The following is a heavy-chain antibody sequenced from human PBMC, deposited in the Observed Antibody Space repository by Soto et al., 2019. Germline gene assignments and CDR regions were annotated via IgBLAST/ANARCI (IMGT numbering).Heavy chain of an antibody. CDR2: INPAHGGT. J-gene: IGHJ6*02. CDR3: ARRGDYYYYYPMDV. CDR1: GYTFSDFY. D-gene: IGHD3-10*01. V-gene: IGHV1-2*02. Sequence: ASVKVSCKASGYTFSDFYMPWARHATGQGLEWMGWINPAHGGTNYAQKFKGRVTMTRDTSISTAYMELSSLTSDDTAVYYFARRGDYYYYYPMDVSGQGTTVTVSS.